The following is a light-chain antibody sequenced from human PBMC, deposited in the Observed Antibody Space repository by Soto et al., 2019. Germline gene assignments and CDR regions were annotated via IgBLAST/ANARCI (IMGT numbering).Light chain of an antibody. Sequence: EIVMTQSPTTLSVSPGERGTLSCRASQDISSNLAWYQQKPGQTPRLLIHGASTRATGIPARFSGSGSGTRFTLTIASLRSEDFAVYYCQQYDNWPRTFGQGTKVDIK. V-gene: IGKV3-15*01. CDR3: QQYDNWPRT. CDR2: GAS. J-gene: IGKJ1*01. CDR1: QDISSN.